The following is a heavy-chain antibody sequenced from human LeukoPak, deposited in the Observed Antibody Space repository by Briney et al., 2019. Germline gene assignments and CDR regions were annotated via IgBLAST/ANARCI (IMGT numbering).Heavy chain of an antibody. CDR2: INPSGGST. CDR3: ARASGSYYAEGNWFDP. CDR1: GYSFTSYY. D-gene: IGHD1-26*01. Sequence: GESLKISCKGSGYSFTSYYMHWVRQAPGQGLEWMGIINPSGGSTSYAQKFQGRVTMTRDTSTSTVYMELSSLRSEDTAVYYCARASGSYYAEGNWFDPWGQGTLVTVSS. V-gene: IGHV1-46*01. J-gene: IGHJ5*02.